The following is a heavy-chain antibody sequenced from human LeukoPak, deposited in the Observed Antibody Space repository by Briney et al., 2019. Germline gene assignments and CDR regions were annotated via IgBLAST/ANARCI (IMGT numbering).Heavy chain of an antibody. D-gene: IGHD3-10*01. Sequence: SETLSLTCTVSGGSISSSSYHWGWIRQPPGKGLEWIGSICSSGSTYYNPSLKSRVTISVDTSKNQFSLNLSSVPASDTAVYYCARRGGSGRSFDYWGQGILVTVSS. CDR3: ARRGGSGRSFDY. CDR2: ICSSGST. V-gene: IGHV4-39*01. J-gene: IGHJ4*02. CDR1: GGSISSSSYH.